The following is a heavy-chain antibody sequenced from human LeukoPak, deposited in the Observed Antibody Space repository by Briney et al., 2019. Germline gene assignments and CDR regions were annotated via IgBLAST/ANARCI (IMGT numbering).Heavy chain of an antibody. V-gene: IGHV3-9*01. Sequence: GGSLRLSCTASGFTFDDYAMHWVRHAPGGGLEWVSGISWNSGSIDYAGSVRGRFTISRDNANNSLFLHMSSLSAEDTALYYCAKGTGKYWTYFDNWGQGTLVTVSS. J-gene: IGHJ4*02. CDR3: AKGTGKYWTYFDN. CDR2: ISWNSGSI. CDR1: GFTFDDYA. D-gene: IGHD1-1*01.